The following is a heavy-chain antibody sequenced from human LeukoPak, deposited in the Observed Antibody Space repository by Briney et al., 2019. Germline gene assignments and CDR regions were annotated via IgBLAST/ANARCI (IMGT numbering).Heavy chain of an antibody. CDR1: GFTYSSYW. J-gene: IGHJ4*02. CDR3: ARDGGRQQLVLLDY. D-gene: IGHD6-13*01. CDR2: LKQDRSEK. V-gene: IGHV3-7*03. Sequence: GGSLRLSCAASGFTYSSYWMSWVRQAPGKGLEWVANLKQDRSEKYYVDSVKGRFTISRDNAKNSLYLQMNSLRAEDTAVYYCARDGGRQQLVLLDYWGQGTLVTVSS.